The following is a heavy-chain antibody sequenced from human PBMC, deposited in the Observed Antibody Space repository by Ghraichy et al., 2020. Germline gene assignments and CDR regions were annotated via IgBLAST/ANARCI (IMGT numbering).Heavy chain of an antibody. CDR1: GGSISSYY. Sequence: SETLSLTCTVSGGSISSYYWSWIRQPPGKGLEWIGYIYYSGSTNYNPSLKSRVTISVDTSKNQFSLKLSSVTAADTAVYYCAREMRGEYGMDVWGQGTTVTVSS. CDR3: AREMRGEYGMDV. J-gene: IGHJ6*02. D-gene: IGHD3-10*01. CDR2: IYYSGST. V-gene: IGHV4-59*01.